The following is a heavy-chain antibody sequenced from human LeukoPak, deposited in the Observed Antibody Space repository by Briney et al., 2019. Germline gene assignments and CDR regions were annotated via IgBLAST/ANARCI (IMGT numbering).Heavy chain of an antibody. J-gene: IGHJ4*02. CDR3: ARLTMVRGVIIARYYFDY. Sequence: SETLSLTCTVSGGSINSYWSWIRQPAGKGLEWIGRISGSGTITYNPALQSRLSISIDTSTNQFSLKLSSVTAADTAVYYCARLTMVRGVIIARYYFDYWGQGTLVTVSS. CDR2: ISGSGTI. D-gene: IGHD3-10*01. V-gene: IGHV4-4*07. CDR1: GGSINSY.